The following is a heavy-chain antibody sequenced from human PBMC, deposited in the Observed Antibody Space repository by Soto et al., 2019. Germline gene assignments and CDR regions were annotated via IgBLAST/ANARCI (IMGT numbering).Heavy chain of an antibody. CDR2: VTSDGSNK. CDR3: GRITLKTSVDTFDF. V-gene: IGHV3-30-3*01. CDR1: GFTFSTYA. Sequence: SLRLSCAASGFTFSTYALHWVRQAPGKGLEWVATVTSDGSNKYHADSVEGRFTISRDDSKNTLYLQLNSLRAEDTAVYYCGRITLKTSVDTFDFWGRGTMVTVSS. D-gene: IGHD3-22*01. J-gene: IGHJ3*01.